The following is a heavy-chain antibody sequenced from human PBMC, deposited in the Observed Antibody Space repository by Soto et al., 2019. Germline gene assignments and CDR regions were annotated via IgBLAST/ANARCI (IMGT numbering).Heavy chain of an antibody. CDR2: INHSGST. CDR3: ARPARYRTTVTTYYYMDV. V-gene: IGHV4-34*01. CDR1: GGSFSGYY. J-gene: IGHJ6*03. Sequence: SETLCLTCAVYGGSFSGYYWSWIRQPPGKGLEWIGEINHSGSTNYNPSLKSRVTISVDTSKNQFSLKLSSVTAADTAVYYCARPARYRTTVTTYYYMDVWGKGTTVTVSS. D-gene: IGHD4-4*01.